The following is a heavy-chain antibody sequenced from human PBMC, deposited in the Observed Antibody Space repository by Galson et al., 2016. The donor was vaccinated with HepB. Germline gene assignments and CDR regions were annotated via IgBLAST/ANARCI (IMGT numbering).Heavy chain of an antibody. V-gene: IGHV4-31*03. CDR3: ARGEDIVALDY. CDR2: IYHSGRT. CDR1: GGSISSGGYY. Sequence: TLSLTCTVFGGSISSGGYYWNWIRQHPGKALQWIGNIYHSGRTSYNPSLKSRLTISVDTSKNQFSLNLTSVTAADAAVYCCARGEDIVALDYWGQGTQVTVSS. J-gene: IGHJ4*02. D-gene: IGHD5-12*01.